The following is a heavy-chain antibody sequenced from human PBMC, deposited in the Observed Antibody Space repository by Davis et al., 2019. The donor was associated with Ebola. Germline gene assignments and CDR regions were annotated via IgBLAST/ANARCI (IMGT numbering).Heavy chain of an antibody. D-gene: IGHD3-16*01. J-gene: IGHJ3*02. CDR2: IYDSGSA. V-gene: IGHV4-59*08. Sequence: MPSETLSLICTVSGGSISNYYWSWIRQPPGKGLEWIGYIYDSGSANYNPSLRSRVTISVDTSKNQFSLILSSVTAADTAVYYCAGFGAFDIWGQETMVTVSS. CDR3: AGFGAFDI. CDR1: GGSISNYY.